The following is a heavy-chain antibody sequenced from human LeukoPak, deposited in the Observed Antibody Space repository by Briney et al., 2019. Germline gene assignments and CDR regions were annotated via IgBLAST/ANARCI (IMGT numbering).Heavy chain of an antibody. Sequence: KVSCKASGYTFTSYWIGWVRQMPGKGLEWMGIIYPGDSDTRYSPSFQGQVTISADKSISTAYLQWSSLKASDTAMYYCARLFVGGSGSGAFGFDPWGQGTLVTVSS. D-gene: IGHD6-19*01. CDR3: ARLFVGGSGSGAFGFDP. J-gene: IGHJ5*02. V-gene: IGHV5-51*01. CDR2: IYPGDSDT. CDR1: GYTFTSYW.